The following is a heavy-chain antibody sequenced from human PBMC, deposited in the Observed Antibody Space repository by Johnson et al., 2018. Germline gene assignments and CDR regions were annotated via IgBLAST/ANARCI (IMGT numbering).Heavy chain of an antibody. CDR1: GFTFSDYY. CDR3: ARDALDSWSDGDDAFDI. Sequence: QVQLVQSGGGLVKPGGSLRLSCAGSGFTFSDYYMSWIRQAPGKGLEWVSYISSSGSTIYYADSVKGRFTISRDNAKNSLYLQMNSLRAEDTALYYCARDALDSWSDGDDAFDIWVQGTMVTVSS. J-gene: IGHJ3*02. V-gene: IGHV3-11*01. D-gene: IGHD1-26*01. CDR2: ISSSGSTI.